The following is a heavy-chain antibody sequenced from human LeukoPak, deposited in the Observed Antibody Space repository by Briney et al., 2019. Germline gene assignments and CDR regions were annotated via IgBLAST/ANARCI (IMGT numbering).Heavy chain of an antibody. CDR3: ATLGYCSGGSCYVNYFDY. D-gene: IGHD2-15*01. Sequence: ASVTVSFKASGYTFTGYYMHWVRQAPGQGLEWMGWINPNSGGTNYAQKFQGRVTMTRDTSISTAYMELSRLRSDDTAVYYCATLGYCSGGSCYVNYFDYWGQGTLVTVSS. V-gene: IGHV1-2*02. CDR1: GYTFTGYY. J-gene: IGHJ4*02. CDR2: INPNSGGT.